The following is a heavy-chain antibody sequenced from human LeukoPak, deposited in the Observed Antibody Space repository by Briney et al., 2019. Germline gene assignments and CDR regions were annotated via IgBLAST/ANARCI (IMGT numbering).Heavy chain of an antibody. D-gene: IGHD6-6*01. V-gene: IGHV3-30-3*01. CDR3: ARDVPFDY. J-gene: IGHJ4*02. CDR1: GFTFSRYS. Sequence: GGSLRLSCAASGFTFSRYSMHWVRQPPGKGLEWMASISYDGSKKYYSDSAKGRFTISKDSSKNTLFLQMNRLRGDDTAVYFCARDVPFDYWGQGTLVTVSS. CDR2: ISYDGSKK.